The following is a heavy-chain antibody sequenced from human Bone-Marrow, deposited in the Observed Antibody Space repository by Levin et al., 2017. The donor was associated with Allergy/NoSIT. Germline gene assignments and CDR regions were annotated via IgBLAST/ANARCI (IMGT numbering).Heavy chain of an antibody. V-gene: IGHV5-51*01. J-gene: IGHJ4*02. CDR3: ARRKATTVTTSFDY. Sequence: KVSCKGSGYSFTSYWIGWVRQMPGKGLEWMGIIYPGDSDTRYSPSFQGQVTISADKSISTAYLQWSSLKASDTAMYYCARRKATTVTTSFDYWGQGTLVTVSS. CDR2: IYPGDSDT. D-gene: IGHD4-11*01. CDR1: GYSFTSYW.